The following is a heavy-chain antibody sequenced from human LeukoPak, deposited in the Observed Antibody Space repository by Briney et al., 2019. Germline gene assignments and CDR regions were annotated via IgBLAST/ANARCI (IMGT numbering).Heavy chain of an antibody. D-gene: IGHD2-15*01. CDR2: IYYSGST. J-gene: IGHJ4*02. Sequence: SETLSLTCTVSGGSISSYYWSWIRQPPGKGLEWIGYIYYSGSTNYNPSLKSRVTISVDTSKNQFSLKLSSVTAADTAVYYCAREETVVAAPDYWGQGTLVTVSS. CDR3: AREETVVAAPDY. V-gene: IGHV4-59*01. CDR1: GGSISSYY.